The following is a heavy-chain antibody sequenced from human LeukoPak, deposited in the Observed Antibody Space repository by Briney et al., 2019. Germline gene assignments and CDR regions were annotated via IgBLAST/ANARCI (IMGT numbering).Heavy chain of an antibody. CDR3: ASGIKAARKGTNWFDP. J-gene: IGHJ5*02. CDR2: INPNSGGT. V-gene: IGHV1-2*02. Sequence: GASVKVSCKASGYTFTGYYMHWVRQAPGQGLEWMGWINPNSGGTNYAQKFQGRVTMTRDTSISTAYMELSRLRSDDTAVYYCASGIKAARKGTNWFDPWGQGTLVTVSS. D-gene: IGHD1-14*01. CDR1: GYTFTGYY.